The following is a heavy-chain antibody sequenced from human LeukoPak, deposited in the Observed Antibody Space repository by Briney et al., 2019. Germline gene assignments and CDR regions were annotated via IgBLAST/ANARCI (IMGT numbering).Heavy chain of an antibody. D-gene: IGHD6-13*01. CDR2: IYYSGST. CDR1: GGSISSSSYY. V-gene: IGHV4-39*01. J-gene: IGHJ4*02. CDR3: ARHERRASSSWYWGEYYFDY. Sequence: SETLSLTCTVSGGSISSSSYYWGWIRQPPGKGLEWIGSIYYSGSTYYNPSLKSRVTISVDTSKNQFSLKLSSVTAADTAVYYCARHERRASSSWYWGEYYFDYWGQGTLVTVSS.